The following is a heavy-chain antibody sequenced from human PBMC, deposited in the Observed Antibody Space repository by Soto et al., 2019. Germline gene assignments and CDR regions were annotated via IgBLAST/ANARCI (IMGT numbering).Heavy chain of an antibody. CDR1: GFTVSNNY. CDR3: AREYCSSTSCYVYYFDY. D-gene: IGHD2-2*01. Sequence: GGSLRLSCAVSGFTVSNNYMNWVRQAPGKGLEWVSVVYSGGSTYYADSVKGRFTISRDNSKNTLYLEMNSLRAEDTAVYYCAREYCSSTSCYVYYFDYWGQGTLVTVPS. V-gene: IGHV3-66*01. CDR2: VYSGGST. J-gene: IGHJ4*02.